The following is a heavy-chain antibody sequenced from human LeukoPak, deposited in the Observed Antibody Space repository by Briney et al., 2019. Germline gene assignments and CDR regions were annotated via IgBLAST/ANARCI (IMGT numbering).Heavy chain of an antibody. CDR2: ISTSGRAI. CDR1: GFSFSGYE. D-gene: IGHD3-10*01. V-gene: IGHV3-48*03. CDR3: ARGAILSFGGCLDV. Sequence: PGGSLRLSGAASGFSFSGYEMNGVGQAPGKGRAWLSYISTSGRAIYYADSVRGRFIVSRDNAQTSLYLQMSSLRAEDTAVYYCARGAILSFGGCLDVWGQGTPVTVSS. J-gene: IGHJ6*02.